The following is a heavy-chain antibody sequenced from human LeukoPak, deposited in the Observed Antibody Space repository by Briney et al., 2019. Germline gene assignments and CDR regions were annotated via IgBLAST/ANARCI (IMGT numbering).Heavy chain of an antibody. CDR2: IKSKTDGGTT. D-gene: IGHD3-10*01. CDR3: ARSELWFGESPFDY. CDR1: GFTFSNAW. J-gene: IGHJ4*02. Sequence: PGGSLRLSCAASGFTFSNAWMSWVRQAPGKGLEWVGRIKSKTDGGTTDYAAPVKGRFTISRDNSKNTLYLQMNSLRAEDTAVYYCARSELWFGESPFDYWGQGTLVTVSS. V-gene: IGHV3-15*01.